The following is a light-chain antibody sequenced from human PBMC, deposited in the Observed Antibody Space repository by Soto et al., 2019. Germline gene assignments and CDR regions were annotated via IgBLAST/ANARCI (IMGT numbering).Light chain of an antibody. Sequence: EIVLTQSPGTLSLSPGERATLSCRASQTVSTDYLAWYQQKPGQAPRLLIYGASSRATGIPDRFSGSGSGTDFTLIIISLDPEDFAVYYCQQYGSSPRTFGQGTKVDI. CDR2: GAS. CDR1: QTVSTDY. J-gene: IGKJ1*01. V-gene: IGKV3-20*01. CDR3: QQYGSSPRT.